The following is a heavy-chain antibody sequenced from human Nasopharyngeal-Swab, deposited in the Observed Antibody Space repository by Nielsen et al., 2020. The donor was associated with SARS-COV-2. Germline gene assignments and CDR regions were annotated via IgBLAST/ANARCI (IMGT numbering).Heavy chain of an antibody. CDR3: ARASSITIFGVVISRGYYYYGMDV. Sequence: WIRQSPSRGLEWLGRTYYGSKRYNDYAVSVKSRITINPDTSKNQFSLQLNSVTPEDTAVYYCARASSITIFGVVISRGYYYYGMDVWGQGTTVTVSS. V-gene: IGHV6-1*01. J-gene: IGHJ6*02. D-gene: IGHD3-3*01. CDR2: TYYGSKRYN.